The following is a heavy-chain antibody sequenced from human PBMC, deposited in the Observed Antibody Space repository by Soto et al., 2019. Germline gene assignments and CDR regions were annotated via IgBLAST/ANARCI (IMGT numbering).Heavy chain of an antibody. J-gene: IGHJ4*02. CDR1: GGSFSGYY. CDR2: INHSGST. CDR3: ARGPRMRPNSSSWYYFDY. Sequence: PSETLSLTCAVYGGSFSGYYWSWIRQPPGKGLEWIGEINHSGSTNYNPSLKSRVTISVDTSKNQFSLKLSSVTAADTAVYYCARGPRMRPNSSSWYYFDYWGQGTLVNVSS. V-gene: IGHV4-34*01. D-gene: IGHD6-13*01.